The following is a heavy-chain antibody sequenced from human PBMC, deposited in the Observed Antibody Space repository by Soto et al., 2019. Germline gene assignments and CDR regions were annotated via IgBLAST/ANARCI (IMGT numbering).Heavy chain of an antibody. CDR2: ISSSTSYI. J-gene: IGHJ2*01. CDR3: AREVLAVTKESRYWYFDL. D-gene: IGHD4-17*01. CDR1: GFTFSSYS. V-gene: IGHV3-21*01. Sequence: EVQLVESGGGLVKPGGSLRLSCAASGFTFSSYSMNWVRQAPGKGLEWVSSISSSTSYIYYADSVKGRFTISRDNAKNSLYLQMNSLRAEDTAVYYCAREVLAVTKESRYWYFDLWGRGTLVTVSS.